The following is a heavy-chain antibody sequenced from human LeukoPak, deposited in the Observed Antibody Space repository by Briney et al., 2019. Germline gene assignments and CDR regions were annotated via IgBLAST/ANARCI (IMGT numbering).Heavy chain of an antibody. J-gene: IGHJ5*02. D-gene: IGHD6-13*01. Sequence: SETLSLTCAVSGYSISSGYHWGWIRQPPGKGLEWIGSIYHSGSTYYNPSLKSRVTISVDTSKNQFSLKLSSVTAADTAVYYCARTTVNIAAAGTNYNWFDPWGQGTLVTVSS. CDR1: GYSISSGYH. CDR2: IYHSGST. V-gene: IGHV4-38-2*01. CDR3: ARTTVNIAAAGTNYNWFDP.